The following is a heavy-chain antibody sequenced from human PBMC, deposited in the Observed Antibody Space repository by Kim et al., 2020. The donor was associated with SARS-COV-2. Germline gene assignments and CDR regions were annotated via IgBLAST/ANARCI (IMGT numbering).Heavy chain of an antibody. D-gene: IGHD2-15*01. CDR1: GGSFSGYY. CDR3: ARGLVVVAATTYFDY. CDR2: INHSGST. V-gene: IGHV4-34*01. Sequence: SETLSLTCAVYGGSFSGYYWSWIRQPPGKGLEWIGEINHSGSTNYNPSLKSRVTISVDTSKNQFSLKLSSVTAADTAVYYCARGLVVVAATTYFDYWGQGTLVTVSS. J-gene: IGHJ4*02.